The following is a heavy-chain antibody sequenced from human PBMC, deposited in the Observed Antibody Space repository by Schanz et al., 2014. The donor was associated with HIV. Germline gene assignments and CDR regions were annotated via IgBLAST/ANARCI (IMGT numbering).Heavy chain of an antibody. V-gene: IGHV3-23*04. CDR2: MRGSDDST. CDR1: GFTFSTYA. D-gene: IGHD6-19*01. Sequence: VQLVESGGGLVQPGRSLRLSCAASGFTFSTYAMSWVRQAPGKGLEWVSGMRGSDDSTFYADSVKGRFTISRDNSKNTLYFQMNSLRAEDTAIYYCAKTSYGWYFEYWGQGTLVTVSS. J-gene: IGHJ4*02. CDR3: AKTSYGWYFEY.